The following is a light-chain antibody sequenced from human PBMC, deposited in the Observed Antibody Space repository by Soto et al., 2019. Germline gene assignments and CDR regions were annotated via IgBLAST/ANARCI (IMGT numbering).Light chain of an antibody. Sequence: DIQMTQSPSTLSASVGDRVTITCRASQSLRGWLAWYQQRPGKAPKALIYDASTLASGVPSRFNGSGSGTEFTLTISRLEPEDFAVYYCQQYGSSPPLTFGGGTKVDIK. CDR3: QQYGSSPPLT. V-gene: IGKV1-5*01. CDR1: QSLRGW. J-gene: IGKJ4*01. CDR2: DAS.